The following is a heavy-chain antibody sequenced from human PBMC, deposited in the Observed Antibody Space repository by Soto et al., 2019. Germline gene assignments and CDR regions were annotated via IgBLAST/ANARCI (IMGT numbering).Heavy chain of an antibody. Sequence: QVQLVQSGAEVKKPGASVKVSCKASGYTFTSYYMHWVRQAPGQGLEWMGIINPSGGSTSYAQKFQGRVTMTRDTSTSTVYMELGSLRSEDTAVYYCARDPYYYDSSGNRGAFDIWGQGTMVTVSS. CDR2: INPSGGST. V-gene: IGHV1-46*01. D-gene: IGHD3-22*01. CDR1: GYTFTSYY. CDR3: ARDPYYYDSSGNRGAFDI. J-gene: IGHJ3*02.